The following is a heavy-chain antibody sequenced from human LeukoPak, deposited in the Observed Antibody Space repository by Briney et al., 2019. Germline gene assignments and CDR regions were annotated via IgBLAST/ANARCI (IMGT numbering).Heavy chain of an antibody. V-gene: IGHV4-61*08. D-gene: IGHD2-2*01. CDR1: GGSISSGDYY. CDR2: IYNSGST. Sequence: SETLSLTCTVSGGSISSGDYYWSWIRQPPGKGLEWIVYIYNSGSTNYNPSLKSRVTISADTSKNQFSLKLSSVTAADTAVYYCARSWAAAIRYNYGMDVWGQGTTVTVSS. J-gene: IGHJ6*02. CDR3: ARSWAAAIRYNYGMDV.